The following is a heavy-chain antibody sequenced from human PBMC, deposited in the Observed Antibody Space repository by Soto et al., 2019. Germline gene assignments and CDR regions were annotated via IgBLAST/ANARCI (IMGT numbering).Heavy chain of an antibody. CDR1: GGSISSSSYY. CDR3: SRQSLGITATIGWLDP. Sequence: PSETLSRTCTVSGGSISSSSYYWGWIGQPPGKGLEWIGRIYYSGSTYYNPSLKSRVTISVDTSRNQFSLKLSSVTAADTAVYYPSRQSLGITATIGWLDPWHHRNLITFFS. V-gene: IGHV4-39*01. D-gene: IGHD1-20*01. CDR2: IYYSGST. J-gene: IGHJ5*02.